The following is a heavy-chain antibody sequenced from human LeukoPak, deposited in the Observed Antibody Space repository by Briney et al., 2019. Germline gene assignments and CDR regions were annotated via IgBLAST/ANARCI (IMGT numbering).Heavy chain of an antibody. D-gene: IGHD1-26*01. Sequence: GGSLRLSCAASGFTFSSYAMSWVRQAPGKGLEWVAVISYDGSNKYYADSVKGRFTISRDNSKNTLYLQMNSLRAEDTAVYYCAKDKSGSYYGMDVWGQGTTVTVSS. CDR2: ISYDGSNK. CDR1: GFTFSSYA. V-gene: IGHV3-30*18. J-gene: IGHJ6*02. CDR3: AKDKSGSYYGMDV.